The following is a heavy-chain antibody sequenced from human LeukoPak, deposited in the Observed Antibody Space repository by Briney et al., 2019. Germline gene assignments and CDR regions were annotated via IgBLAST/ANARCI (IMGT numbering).Heavy chain of an antibody. CDR1: GYTFTGYY. Sequence: GASVKVSCKASGYTFTGYYMHWGRQAPGHRLEWMGWINPNSGGTNYEQKFQGRVTMTRDTSISTAYMELSRLRSDDTAVYYCARADRAVAGTDFDYWGQGTLVTVSS. J-gene: IGHJ4*02. D-gene: IGHD6-19*01. CDR3: ARADRAVAGTDFDY. V-gene: IGHV1-2*02. CDR2: INPNSGGT.